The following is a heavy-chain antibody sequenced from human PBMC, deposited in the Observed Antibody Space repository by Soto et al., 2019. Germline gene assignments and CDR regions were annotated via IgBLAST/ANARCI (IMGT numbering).Heavy chain of an antibody. CDR3: ARDNFYGPYGMDV. CDR1: GGSVNAYY. V-gene: IGHV4-59*02. CDR2: IFSSGST. Sequence: QVQLQESGPGLVKPSEPLSLTCTVSGGSVNAYYWSWIRQPPGKGLEWIGYIFSSGSTNYNPSLKTRVTLSVNTSRNQFSLKLTSVTAADTAVYYCARDNFYGPYGMDVWGQGITVTVSS. D-gene: IGHD3-10*01. J-gene: IGHJ6*02.